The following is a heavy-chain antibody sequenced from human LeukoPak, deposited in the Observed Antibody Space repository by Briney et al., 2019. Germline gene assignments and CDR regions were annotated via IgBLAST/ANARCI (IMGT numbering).Heavy chain of an antibody. V-gene: IGHV3-30*01. D-gene: IGHD3-9*01. Sequence: GGSLRLSCAASGFTFSSYAMHWVRQAPGKGLEWVAVISYDGSNKYYADSVKGRFTIPRDNSKNTLYLQMNSLRAEDTAVYYCARALSGVFAFDIWGQGTMVTVSS. CDR3: ARALSGVFAFDI. CDR1: GFTFSSYA. CDR2: ISYDGSNK. J-gene: IGHJ3*02.